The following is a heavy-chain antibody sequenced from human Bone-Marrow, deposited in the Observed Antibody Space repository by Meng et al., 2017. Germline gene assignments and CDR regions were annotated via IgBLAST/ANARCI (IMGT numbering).Heavy chain of an antibody. D-gene: IGHD3-22*01. V-gene: IGHV3-15*01. CDR3: TTDYHYYDSSGYYHSDPYYCYGMDV. CDR2: IKSKTDGGTT. J-gene: IGHJ6*02. Sequence: GGSLRLSCAASGFTFSNAWMSWVRQAPGKGLEWVGRIKSKTDGGTTDYAAPVKGRFTISRDDSKNTLYLQMNSLKTEDTAVYYCTTDYHYYDSSGYYHSDPYYCYGMDVWGQGTTVTVSS. CDR1: GFTFSNAW.